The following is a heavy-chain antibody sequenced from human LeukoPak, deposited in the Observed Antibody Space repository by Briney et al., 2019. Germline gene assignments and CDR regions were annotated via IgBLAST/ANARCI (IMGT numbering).Heavy chain of an antibody. Sequence: PGRSLRLSCAASGFTFSSYALNWVRQAPGKGLEWVSYISSSNSTIYYTDSVKGRFTISRDNAKNSLYLQMNSLRDEDTAVYYCARDRSGSYPETYGMDVWGQGTTVTVSS. CDR1: GFTFSSYA. D-gene: IGHD1-26*01. V-gene: IGHV3-48*02. CDR3: ARDRSGSYPETYGMDV. CDR2: ISSSNSTI. J-gene: IGHJ6*02.